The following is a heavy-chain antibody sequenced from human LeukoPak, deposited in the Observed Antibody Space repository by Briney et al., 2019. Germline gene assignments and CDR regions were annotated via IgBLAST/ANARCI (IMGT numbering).Heavy chain of an antibody. V-gene: IGHV3-49*02. CDR1: GFTFDNYR. D-gene: IGHD3-22*01. CDR3: TRAGYFDSRGYYDY. J-gene: IGHJ4*02. Sequence: GGSLRLSCAASGFTFDNYRMSWVRQAPGQGLECVGFIRSKAYGGTPQYAASVKGRFTISRDDSKSIAYLQMNSLKTEDTAVYYCTRAGYFDSRGYYDYWGQGTLVTVSS. CDR2: IRSKAYGGTP.